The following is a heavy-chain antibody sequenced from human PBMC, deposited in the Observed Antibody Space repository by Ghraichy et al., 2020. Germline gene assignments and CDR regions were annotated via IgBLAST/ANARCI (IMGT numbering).Heavy chain of an antibody. CDR2: ISGSGGST. CDR1: GFTFSSYA. CDR3: AKGVIPGTLVVITGTLDY. Sequence: LSLTCAASGFTFSSYAMSWVRQAPGKGLEWVSAISGSGGSTYYADSVKGRFTISRDNSKNTLYLQMNSLRAEDTAVYYCAKGVIPGTLVVITGTLDYWGQGTLVTVSS. J-gene: IGHJ4*02. D-gene: IGHD3-22*01. V-gene: IGHV3-23*01.